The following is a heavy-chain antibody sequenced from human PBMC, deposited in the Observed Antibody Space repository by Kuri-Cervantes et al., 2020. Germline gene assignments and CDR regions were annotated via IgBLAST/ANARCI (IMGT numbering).Heavy chain of an antibody. CDR2: ISSSSSYI. D-gene: IGHD3-9*01. J-gene: IGHJ6*02. V-gene: IGHV3-21*01. CDR1: GFTFSSYS. CDR3: ARPYELRYFDWPPMDV. Sequence: GGSLRLSCAASGFTFSSYSMNWVRQAPGKGLEWVSSISSSSSYIYYADSVKGRFTISRDDAKNSLYLQMNSLRAEDTAVYYCARPYELRYFDWPPMDVWGQGTTVTVSS.